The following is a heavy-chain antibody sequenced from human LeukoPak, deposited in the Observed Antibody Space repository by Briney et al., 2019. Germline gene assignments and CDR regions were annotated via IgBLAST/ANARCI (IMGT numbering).Heavy chain of an antibody. Sequence: SETLSLTCTVSGGSISSSSYYWGWIRQPPGKGLEWLGWIYYSGSTYYNPSLKSRVTISVGTSKNQFSLKLSSVPAADTAVYSCARAPYYYDSSGYISYFDYWGQGTLVTVSS. CDR2: IYYSGST. CDR3: ARAPYYYDSSGYISYFDY. CDR1: GGSISSSSYY. V-gene: IGHV4-39*07. J-gene: IGHJ4*02. D-gene: IGHD3-22*01.